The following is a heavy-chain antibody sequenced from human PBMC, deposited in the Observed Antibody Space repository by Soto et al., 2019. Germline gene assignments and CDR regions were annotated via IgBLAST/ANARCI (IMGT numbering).Heavy chain of an antibody. V-gene: IGHV3-11*06. CDR1: GYTFSDDY. D-gene: IGHD5-12*01. Sequence: QVQLVESGGGLVKPGGSLRLSCAAYGYTFSDDYMSWIRQAPGKGLEWVSYISSSSSYTNYADSVKGRFTISRDNAKNSLYLQMNSLRAEDTAVYYCARGGYNHPFDYWGQGTLVTVSS. CDR3: ARGGYNHPFDY. CDR2: ISSSSSYT. J-gene: IGHJ4*02.